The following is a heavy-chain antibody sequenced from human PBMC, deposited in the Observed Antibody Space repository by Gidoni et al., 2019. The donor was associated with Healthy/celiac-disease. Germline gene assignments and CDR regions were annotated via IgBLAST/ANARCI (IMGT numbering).Heavy chain of an antibody. CDR1: GRSISSSSYY. V-gene: IGHV4-39*01. CDR3: ARQDIYTRPGFDP. CDR2: IYYSGST. J-gene: IGHJ5*02. Sequence: QLQLQESGPGLVKPSETLSLTCTVSGRSISSSSYYWGWIRQPPGKGLEWIGSIYYSGSTYYNPSLKSRVTISVDTSKNQFSLKLSSVTAADTAVYYCARQDIYTRPGFDPWGQGTLVTVSS. D-gene: IGHD4-4*01.